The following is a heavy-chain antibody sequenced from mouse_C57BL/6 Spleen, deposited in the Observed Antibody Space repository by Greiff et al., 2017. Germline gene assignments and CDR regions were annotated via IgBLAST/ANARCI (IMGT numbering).Heavy chain of an antibody. V-gene: IGHV5-4*03. CDR2: ISDGGSYT. CDR3: ASHITTVVASPFDY. Sequence: EVKVVESGGGLVKPGGSLKLSCAASGFTFSSYAMSWVRQTPEKRLEWVATISDGGSYTYYPDNVKGRFTISRDNAKNNLYLQMSHLKSEDTAMYYCASHITTVVASPFDYWGQGTTLTVSS. D-gene: IGHD1-1*01. J-gene: IGHJ2*01. CDR1: GFTFSSYA.